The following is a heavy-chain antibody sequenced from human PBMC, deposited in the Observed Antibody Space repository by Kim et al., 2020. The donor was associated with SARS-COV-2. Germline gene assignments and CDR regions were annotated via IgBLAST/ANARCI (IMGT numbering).Heavy chain of an antibody. V-gene: IGHV1-18*01. D-gene: IGHD3-10*02. CDR2: ISTYNGNT. J-gene: IGHJ4*02. CDR1: GYSFTSYG. Sequence: ASVKVSCKASGYSFTSYGIDWVRQAPGQGLEWMGWISTYNGNTNYAQKLQGRVTMTTDTSTTTAYMELRSLRSDDTAVYYCARDVREVTPIFDYWGQGTLVTVSS. CDR3: ARDVREVTPIFDY.